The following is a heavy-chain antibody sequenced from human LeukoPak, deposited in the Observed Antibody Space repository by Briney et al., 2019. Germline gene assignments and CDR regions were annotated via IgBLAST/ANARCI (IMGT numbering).Heavy chain of an antibody. J-gene: IGHJ4*02. CDR1: GGTFSSYA. Sequence: ASVKISCKASGGTFSSYAISWVRQAPGQGLEWMGGIIPIFGTANYAQKFQGRVTITADKSTSTAYMELSSLRSEDTAVYYCAILGYCSGGSCYSADYWGQGTLVTVS. CDR3: AILGYCSGGSCYSADY. V-gene: IGHV1-69*06. CDR2: IIPIFGTA. D-gene: IGHD2-15*01.